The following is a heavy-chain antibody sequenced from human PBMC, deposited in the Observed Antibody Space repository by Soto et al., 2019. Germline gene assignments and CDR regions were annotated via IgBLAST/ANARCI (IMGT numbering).Heavy chain of an antibody. Sequence: SSGKLSCEAPGGSYSSYGIRWLLPAPGQGLEWMGGIIPIFGTANYAQKFQGRVTITADESTSTAYMELSSLRSEDTAVYYCARDTKGLVSIFGGVITQEYVLEVWAQGTTDTVSS. J-gene: IGHJ6*02. CDR1: GGSYSSYG. V-gene: IGHV1-69*13. CDR3: ARDTKGLVSIFGGVITQEYVLEV. CDR2: IIPIFGTA. D-gene: IGHD3-3*01.